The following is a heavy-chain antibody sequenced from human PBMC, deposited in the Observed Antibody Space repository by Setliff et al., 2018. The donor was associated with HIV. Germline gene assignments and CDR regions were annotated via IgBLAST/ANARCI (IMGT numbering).Heavy chain of an antibody. J-gene: IGHJ6*03. D-gene: IGHD3-9*01. CDR2: ITASGGST. Sequence: GGSLRLSCAASGFTFSSYAMSWVRQAPGKGLEWVSAITASGGSTYYADSVKGRFTISRDNSKNTLYLQMNSLRAEDTAVYYCARERRYFAPNYMDVWGKGTTVTVSS. CDR1: GFTFSSYA. V-gene: IGHV3-23*01. CDR3: ARERRYFAPNYMDV.